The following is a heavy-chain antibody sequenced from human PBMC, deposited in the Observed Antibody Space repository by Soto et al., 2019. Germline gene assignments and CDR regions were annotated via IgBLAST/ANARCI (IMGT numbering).Heavy chain of an antibody. CDR2: ISGSGGST. J-gene: IGHJ6*02. CDR3: AKKGPITMVRGVTRGGMDV. D-gene: IGHD3-10*01. V-gene: IGHV3-23*01. Sequence: EVQLLESGGGLVQPGGSLRLSCAASGFTFSSYAMSWVRQAPGKGLEWVSAISGSGGSTYYADSVKGRFTISRDNSKNTLYLQMNSLRAEDTAVYYCAKKGPITMVRGVTRGGMDVWCQGTTVTVSS. CDR1: GFTFSSYA.